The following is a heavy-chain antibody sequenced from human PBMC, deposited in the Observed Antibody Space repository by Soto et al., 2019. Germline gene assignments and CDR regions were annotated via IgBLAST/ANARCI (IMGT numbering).Heavy chain of an antibody. CDR2: IYYSGST. Sequence: QVQLQESGPGLVKPSQTLSLTCTVSGGSISSGGYYWSWIRQPPGKGLEWIGYIYYSGSTYPNPALKSRVTISVDTSKNKFSLKLSSVTAADTAAYCFASLGVVPAAPGVWYFDLWGRGTLVAFSS. CDR1: GGSISSGGYY. CDR3: ASLGVVPAAPGVWYFDL. J-gene: IGHJ2*01. D-gene: IGHD2-2*01. V-gene: IGHV4-31*03.